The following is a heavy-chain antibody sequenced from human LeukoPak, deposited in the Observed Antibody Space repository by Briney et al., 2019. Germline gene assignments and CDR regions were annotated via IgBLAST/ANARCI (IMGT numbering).Heavy chain of an antibody. J-gene: IGHJ6*02. V-gene: IGHV3-23*01. Sequence: QPGGSLRLSCAASGFTFSSYAMSWVRQAPGKGLGWVSAISGSGGSTYYADSVKGRFTISRDNSKNTLYLQMNSLRAEDTAVYYCAKGRLYSSGWSPAPVYYYYGMDVWCQGTTVTVSS. CDR3: AKGRLYSSGWSPAPVYYYYGMDV. CDR1: GFTFSSYA. D-gene: IGHD6-19*01. CDR2: ISGSGGST.